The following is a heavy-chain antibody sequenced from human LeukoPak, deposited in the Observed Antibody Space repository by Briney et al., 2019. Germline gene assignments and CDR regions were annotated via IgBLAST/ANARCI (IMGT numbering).Heavy chain of an antibody. CDR2: ISWNGGRA. CDR3: AKGSRIYYFDQ. V-gene: IGHV3-43D*03. Sequence: GGSLRLSCAASGFTFDDYSMHWVRQAPGKGLEWVSLISWNGGRALYSGSVKGRFTISRDNSRNSLSLQMNSLRPDDTALYYCAKGSRIYYFDQWGQGTLVTVSS. J-gene: IGHJ4*02. D-gene: IGHD2/OR15-2a*01. CDR1: GFTFDDYS.